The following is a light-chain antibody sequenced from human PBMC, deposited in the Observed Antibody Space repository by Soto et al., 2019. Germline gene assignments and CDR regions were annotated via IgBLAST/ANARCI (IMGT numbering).Light chain of an antibody. Sequence: DIQMTQSPSTLSASVGDRVTITCRASQSISSWLAWYQQKPGKAPKLLIYKASSLESGGPSRFSGSGSGTQFTLTISTLQPDDFATYYCQQYNSFLTFGGGTKVPIK. CDR2: KAS. J-gene: IGKJ4*01. CDR3: QQYNSFLT. V-gene: IGKV1-5*03. CDR1: QSISSW.